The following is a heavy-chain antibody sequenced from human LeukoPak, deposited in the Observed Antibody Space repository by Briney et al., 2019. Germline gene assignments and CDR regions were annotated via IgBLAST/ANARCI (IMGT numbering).Heavy chain of an antibody. V-gene: IGHV3-23*01. CDR3: AKGLSLGELNFDY. CDR1: GFTFSSYA. J-gene: IGHJ4*02. CDR2: IGGSGGST. D-gene: IGHD1-26*01. Sequence: GGSLRLSSAASGFTFSSYAMSWVRPAPGEGLEWVSTIGGSGGSTYEADSVKGRFTISKDNPKNTIYLQMNSLRAEDTGVYYCAKGLSLGELNFDYWGQGTLVTVSS.